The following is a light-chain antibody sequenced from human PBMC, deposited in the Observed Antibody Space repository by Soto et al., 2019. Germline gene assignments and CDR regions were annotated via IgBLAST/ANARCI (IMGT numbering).Light chain of an antibody. J-gene: IGKJ2*01. CDR2: AAS. CDR1: QSISSY. CDR3: QQSYSTPPYT. V-gene: IGKV1-39*01. Sequence: DIQMTQSPSSLSASVGDRVTITCRASQSISSYLNWYQQKPGKAPKLLIYAASSLQSGVPSMFSGSGSGTDFTLTISSLQPEDFAPYYCQQSYSTPPYTFGQGTKLEIK.